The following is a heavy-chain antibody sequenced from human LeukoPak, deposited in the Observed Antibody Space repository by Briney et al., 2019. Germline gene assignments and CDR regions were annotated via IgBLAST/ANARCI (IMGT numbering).Heavy chain of an antibody. CDR1: GFTFTNYE. Sequence: HPGGSLRLSCAAFGFTFTNYEMTWVRQAPGKGLEWVSYISSSGTTIYYADSVKGRFTISRDNAKNSLYLQMNSLRAEDTAVYYCARDNYDSSTPYYFDYWGQGTLVTVSS. J-gene: IGHJ4*02. D-gene: IGHD3-22*01. CDR3: ARDNYDSSTPYYFDY. CDR2: ISSSGTTI. V-gene: IGHV3-48*03.